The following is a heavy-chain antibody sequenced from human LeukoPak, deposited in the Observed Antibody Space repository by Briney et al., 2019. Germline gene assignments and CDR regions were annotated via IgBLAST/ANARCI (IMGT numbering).Heavy chain of an antibody. CDR3: ARDGVGAGFFDY. D-gene: IGHD1-26*01. J-gene: IGHJ4*02. Sequence: GGSLRLSCAASRFTVSSNYMSWVRQAPGKGLEWVSVIYSGGSTYYADSVKGRFTISRDNSKNTLYLQMNSLRAEDTAVYYCARDGVGAGFFDYWGQGTLVTVSS. V-gene: IGHV3-53*01. CDR1: RFTVSSNY. CDR2: IYSGGST.